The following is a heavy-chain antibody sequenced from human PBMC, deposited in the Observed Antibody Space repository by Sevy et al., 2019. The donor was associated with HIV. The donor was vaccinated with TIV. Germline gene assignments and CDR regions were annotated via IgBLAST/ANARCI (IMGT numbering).Heavy chain of an antibody. CDR3: TTTRDYGDYAGGMDV. CDR1: GFTFSNAR. J-gene: IGHJ6*02. CDR2: IKSITDGGTT. V-gene: IGHV3-15*01. D-gene: IGHD4-17*01. Sequence: GGSLRLSCAASGFTFSNARMSWVRQAPGKGLEWVGRIKSITDGGTTDYAAPVKGRFTISRDDSKTTLYLQMNSLKTEDTAVYYCTTTRDYGDYAGGMDVWGQGTTVTVSS.